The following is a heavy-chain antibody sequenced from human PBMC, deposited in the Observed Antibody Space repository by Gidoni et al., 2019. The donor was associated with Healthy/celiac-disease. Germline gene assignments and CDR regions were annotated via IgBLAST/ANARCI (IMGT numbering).Heavy chain of an antibody. CDR2: ISYDGSNK. Sequence: QVQLVESGGGVVQPGRSLRLSCAASGFTFSSYAMHWVSQAPGKGLEWVAVISYDGSNKYYADSVKGRFTISRDNSKNTLYLQMNSLRAEDTAVYYCARDERDILWWSARYYYYMDVWGKGTTVTVSS. CDR3: ARDERDILWWSARYYYYMDV. D-gene: IGHD2-21*01. CDR1: GFTFSSYA. V-gene: IGHV3-30-3*01. J-gene: IGHJ6*03.